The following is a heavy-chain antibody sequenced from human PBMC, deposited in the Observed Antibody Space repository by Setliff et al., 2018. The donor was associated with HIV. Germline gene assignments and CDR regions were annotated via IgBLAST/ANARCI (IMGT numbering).Heavy chain of an antibody. CDR3: ATDRGTY. J-gene: IGHJ4*02. CDR1: GLSFSSYV. Sequence: GGSLRLSCAASGLSFSSYVMSWVRQAPGKGLEWVSGISGSGGSTYYADSVKGRFTISRDNSKNKVYLQMNSLRAEDTAVYYCATDRGTYWGQGTLVTVSS. V-gene: IGHV3-23*01. D-gene: IGHD1-7*01. CDR2: ISGSGGST.